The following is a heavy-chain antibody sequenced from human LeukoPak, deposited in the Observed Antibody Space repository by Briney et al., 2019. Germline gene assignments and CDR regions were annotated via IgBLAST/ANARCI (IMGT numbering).Heavy chain of an antibody. CDR2: IKSKTDGGTT. Sequence: KTGGSLRLSCAASGFTFSNAWMSWVRQAPGKGLEWVGRIKSKTDGGTTDYAAAVKGRFTISRDNSKNTLYLQMNSLRAEDTAVYYCARDRGSSGHKPYDYWGQGTLVTVSS. V-gene: IGHV3-15*01. J-gene: IGHJ4*02. CDR1: GFTFSNAW. D-gene: IGHD6-19*01. CDR3: ARDRGSSGHKPYDY.